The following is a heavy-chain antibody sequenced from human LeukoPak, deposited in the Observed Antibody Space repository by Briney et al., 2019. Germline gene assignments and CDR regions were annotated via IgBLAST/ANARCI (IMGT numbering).Heavy chain of an antibody. D-gene: IGHD6-19*01. V-gene: IGHV3-30-3*01. CDR3: ALVIAVAGTFDY. CDR1: GFTFSSYA. Sequence: GGSLRLSCAASGFTFSSYAMHWVRQAPGKGLEWVAVISYDENNKYYADSVKGRFTISRDNSKNTLYLQMNSLRAEDTAVYYCALVIAVAGTFDYWGQGTLVTVSS. J-gene: IGHJ4*02. CDR2: ISYDENNK.